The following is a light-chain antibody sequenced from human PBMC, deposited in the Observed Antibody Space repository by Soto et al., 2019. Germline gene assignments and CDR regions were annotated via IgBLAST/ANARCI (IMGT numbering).Light chain of an antibody. Sequence: QLVLTQSPSASASLGASVTLTCTLSSGHRNYAIAWHQQQPEKGPRYLMKVNIDGSHNKGDGIPDRFSGSSSRAERYLTISSLQSEDEADYYCQTWGTGIRVFGGGTKLTVL. V-gene: IGLV4-69*01. CDR1: SGHRNYA. J-gene: IGLJ2*01. CDR2: VNIDGSH. CDR3: QTWGTGIRV.